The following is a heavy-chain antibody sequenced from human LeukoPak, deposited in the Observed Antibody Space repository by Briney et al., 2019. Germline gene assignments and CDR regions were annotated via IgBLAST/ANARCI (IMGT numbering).Heavy chain of an antibody. V-gene: IGHV1-18*01. Sequence: ASVKVSSKASGYTFTSYGISWVRQAPGQGLEWMGWISAYNGNTNYAQKLQGRVTMTTDTSTSTAYMELRSLRSDDTAVYYCARDTLSIFGVVRAAREGDYWGQGTLVTVSS. CDR1: GYTFTSYG. J-gene: IGHJ4*02. CDR2: ISAYNGNT. D-gene: IGHD3-3*01. CDR3: ARDTLSIFGVVRAAREGDY.